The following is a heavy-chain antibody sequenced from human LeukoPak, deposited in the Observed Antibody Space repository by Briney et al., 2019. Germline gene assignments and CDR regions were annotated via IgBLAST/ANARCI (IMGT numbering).Heavy chain of an antibody. Sequence: PGGSLRLSCSASGFTFNTYAMHWVRQAPGKGLEYISGITNNGGTTYYADSVKGRFTISRDNSKNTLYFQMSSLRDEDTAVYYCMRSASAQRPYWGQGTLVTVSS. V-gene: IGHV3-64D*06. CDR1: GFTFNTYA. D-gene: IGHD3-3*01. CDR2: ITNNGGTT. J-gene: IGHJ4*02. CDR3: MRSASAQRPY.